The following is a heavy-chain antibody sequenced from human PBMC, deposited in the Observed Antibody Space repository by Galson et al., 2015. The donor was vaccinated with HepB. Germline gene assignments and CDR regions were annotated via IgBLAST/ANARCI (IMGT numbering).Heavy chain of an antibody. D-gene: IGHD3-3*01. CDR3: ARGRSPASHY. CDR1: GYIFNNYA. Sequence: SVKVSCKASGYIFNNYAVNWVRQAPGQGLEWMGWINTNTGNPTYAQNFTGRFVFSFDTSISTAYLHISSLKAEDTALYYCARGRSPASHYWGQGTLVTVSS. CDR2: INTNTGNP. V-gene: IGHV7-4-1*02. J-gene: IGHJ4*02.